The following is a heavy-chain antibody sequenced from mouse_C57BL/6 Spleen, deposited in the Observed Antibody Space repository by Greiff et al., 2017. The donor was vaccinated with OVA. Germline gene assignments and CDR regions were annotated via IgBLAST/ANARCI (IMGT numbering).Heavy chain of an antibody. Sequence: VQLQQPGAELVRPGSSVKLSCKASGYTFTSYWMHWVKQRPIQGLEWIGNIDPSDSETHYTQKFKDKATLTVDKSSSTAYMQLSSLTSEDSAVYYCARSEGAGFADWGQGTLVTVSA. CDR1: GYTFTSYW. CDR3: ARSEGAGFAD. CDR2: IDPSDSET. J-gene: IGHJ3*01. V-gene: IGHV1-52*01.